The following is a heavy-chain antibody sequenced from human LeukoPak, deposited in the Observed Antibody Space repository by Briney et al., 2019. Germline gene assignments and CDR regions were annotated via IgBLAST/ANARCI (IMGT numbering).Heavy chain of an antibody. CDR1: GYTFTSYG. J-gene: IGHJ4*02. D-gene: IGHD2-2*01. CDR3: ARVVPNCSSTSCPLDY. CDR2: ISAYNGNT. V-gene: IGHV1-18*01. Sequence: GASVKVSCKASGYTFTSYGISWVRQAPGQGLEWMGWISAYNGNTNYAQKLQGRVTMTTDTSTSTAYMELRSLRSDDTAVYYCARVVPNCSSTSCPLDYWGQGTLVTVSS.